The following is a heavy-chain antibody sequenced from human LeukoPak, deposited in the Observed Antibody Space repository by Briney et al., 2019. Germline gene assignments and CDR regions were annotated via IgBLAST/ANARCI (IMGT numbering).Heavy chain of an antibody. CDR1: GFTFSSYA. J-gene: IGHJ4*02. CDR3: AKDLGWLQMNY. CDR2: ISGSGGST. Sequence: GGSLRLSCAASGFTFSSYAMSWVRQAPGKGLEWVSAISGSGGSTYYADSVKGRFTISRDNSKNTLYLQMNSLRVEDTAVYYCAKDLGWLQMNYWGQGTLVTVSS. D-gene: IGHD5-24*01. V-gene: IGHV3-23*01.